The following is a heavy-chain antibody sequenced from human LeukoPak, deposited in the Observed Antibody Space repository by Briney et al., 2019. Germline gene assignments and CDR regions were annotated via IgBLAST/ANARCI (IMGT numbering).Heavy chain of an antibody. Sequence: GGSLRLSCAASGFTFRSCAIYWVRQAPGKGLEWVSGISGSGGDTYFADSVKGRFTISRDNSKNTVFLQMDSLRAEDTAVYYCVRHNYGYDYWGQGTPVTVSS. D-gene: IGHD5-18*01. J-gene: IGHJ4*02. CDR1: GFTFRSCA. V-gene: IGHV3-23*01. CDR3: VRHNYGYDY. CDR2: ISGSGGDT.